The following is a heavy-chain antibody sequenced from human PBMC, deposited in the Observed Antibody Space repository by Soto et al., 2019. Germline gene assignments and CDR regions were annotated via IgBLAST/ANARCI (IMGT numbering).Heavy chain of an antibody. V-gene: IGHV4-30-4*01. Sequence: QVQLQESGPGLVKPSQTLSLTCTVSGGSISSGDYYWSWIPQPPGQGLEWFGYISYSGSTYYNPCLQSRITKPVDTSKNQFSLQVSSVTAADTGVYYCAREGWMDVGNIGGFDILGQGTMVTVPS. CDR3: AREGWMDVGNIGGFDI. J-gene: IGHJ3*02. CDR2: ISYSGST. D-gene: IGHD5-12*01. CDR1: GGSISSGDYY.